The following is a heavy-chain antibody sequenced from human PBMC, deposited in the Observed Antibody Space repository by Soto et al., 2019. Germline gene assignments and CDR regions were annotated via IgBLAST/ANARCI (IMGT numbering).Heavy chain of an antibody. CDR2: IGGSGTST. V-gene: IGHV3-23*01. CDR3: PNRHLPTPVDY. Sequence: EVQLLESGGGLVQPGGSLRLSCAASGFTFSSYAMNWVRQGPGKGLEWVSVIGGSGTSTYYADSVKGRFTISRDNSKNPLYLQIHILSAEDTAVYSSPNRHLPTPVDYSVQVPLVTLSS. CDR1: GFTFSSYA. J-gene: IGHJ4*02.